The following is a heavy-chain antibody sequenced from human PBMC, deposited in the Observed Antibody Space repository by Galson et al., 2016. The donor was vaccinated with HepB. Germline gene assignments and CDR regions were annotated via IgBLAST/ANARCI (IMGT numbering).Heavy chain of an antibody. D-gene: IGHD1-26*01. V-gene: IGHV3-33*07. Sequence: SLRLSCAASGFTFSSSGMCWVRQAPGKGLEWMAVIWYDGSNKYYADSVKGRFTISRDNSKNTLYLQMNSLRAEDTAVYYCARDSGAPLGAPLDYWAREPWSPSPQ. CDR2: IWYDGSNK. CDR1: GFTFSSSG. CDR3: ARDSGAPLGAPLDY. J-gene: IGHJ4*02.